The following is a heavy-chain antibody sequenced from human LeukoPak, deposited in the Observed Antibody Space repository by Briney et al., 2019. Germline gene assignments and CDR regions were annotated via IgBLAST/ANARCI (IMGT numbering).Heavy chain of an antibody. Sequence: GASVKVSCKTSGYTFSGHYIHWVRQAPGQGLEWMGRVNVNNGDTKYAQKFQGRVTMTRDTSITTVYMELASLRSDDTAVFYCAREVGYITSYYGRFDPWGQGTLVIVSS. J-gene: IGHJ5*02. V-gene: IGHV1-2*06. D-gene: IGHD3-9*01. CDR3: AREVGYITSYYGRFDP. CDR1: GYTFSGHY. CDR2: VNVNNGDT.